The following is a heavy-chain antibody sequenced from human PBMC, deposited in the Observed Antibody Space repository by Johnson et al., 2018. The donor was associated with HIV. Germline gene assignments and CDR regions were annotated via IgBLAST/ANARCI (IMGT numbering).Heavy chain of an antibody. Sequence: QVQLVESGGGVVQPGTSLRLSCAASGFTFSTYDMHWVRQAPGKGLEWVAVARFDEVSKYYIDSVKGRFTISRDNSKNTLYLQMNNPRAEDTSGVYCAKALGGGIWHALGVWGQGTMVTVSS. CDR1: GFTFSTYD. D-gene: IGHD6-25*01. J-gene: IGHJ3*01. CDR3: AKALGGGIWHALGV. V-gene: IGHV3-33*06. CDR2: ARFDEVSK.